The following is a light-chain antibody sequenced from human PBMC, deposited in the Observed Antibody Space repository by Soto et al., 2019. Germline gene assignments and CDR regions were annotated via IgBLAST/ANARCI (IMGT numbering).Light chain of an antibody. CDR2: GAS. J-gene: IGKJ1*01. V-gene: IGKV3D-15*01. CDR1: QSIRSN. CDR3: QQYNNWPRRT. Sequence: EIVMTQSPPTLSVSPGERAALSCRASQSIRSNLAWYQQKPGQAPRLLIYGASTRATGIPARFSGSGSGTEFTLTISSLQSEDFAVYYCQQYNNWPRRTFGQGTKVDI.